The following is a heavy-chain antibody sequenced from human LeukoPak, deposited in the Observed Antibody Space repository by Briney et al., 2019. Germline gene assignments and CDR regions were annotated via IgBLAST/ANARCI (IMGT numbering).Heavy chain of an antibody. V-gene: IGHV4-59*08. J-gene: IGHJ4*02. CDR1: GGSISSYY. D-gene: IGHD2-15*01. CDR3: ARQNYGSAYDY. CDR2: IYYSGST. Sequence: SETLSLTCTVSGGSISSYYWSWIRQPPGKGLEWIGYIYYSGSTNYNPPLKSRVTISVDTSKNQFSLKLSSVTAADTAVYYCARQNYGSAYDYWGQGTLVTVSS.